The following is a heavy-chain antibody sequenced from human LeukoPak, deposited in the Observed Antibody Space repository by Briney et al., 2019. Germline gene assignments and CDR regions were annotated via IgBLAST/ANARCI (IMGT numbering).Heavy chain of an antibody. D-gene: IGHD3-3*01. V-gene: IGHV1-69*05. J-gene: IGHJ4*02. CDR2: IIPIFGTA. CDR3: ARDSRLGYDFWSGYSDY. CDR1: GGTFSSYA. Sequence: ASVKVSCKASGGTFSSYAISWVRQAPGQGLEWMGRIIPIFGTANYALKFQGRVTITTDESTSTAYMELSSLRSEDTAVYYCARDSRLGYDFWSGYSDYWGQGTLVTVSS.